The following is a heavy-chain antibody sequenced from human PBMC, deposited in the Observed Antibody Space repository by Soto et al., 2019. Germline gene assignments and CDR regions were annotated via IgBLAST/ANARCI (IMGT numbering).Heavy chain of an antibody. Sequence: ASVKVSCKASGYTFTSYGIHWVRQAPRQSLEWMGWINAANGDTKYSPKFQGRVTITRDTSASTAYMELSSLRSEDTAVYYCVRRHVSATGIDWFDPWGQGTLVTVSS. CDR2: INAANGDT. V-gene: IGHV1-3*01. J-gene: IGHJ5*02. CDR1: GYTFTSYG. CDR3: VRRHVSATGIDWFDP. D-gene: IGHD6-13*01.